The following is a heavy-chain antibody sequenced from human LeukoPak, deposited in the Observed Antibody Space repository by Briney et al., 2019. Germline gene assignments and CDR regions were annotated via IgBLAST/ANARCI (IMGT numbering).Heavy chain of an antibody. D-gene: IGHD4-17*01. CDR2: ISAYNGNT. CDR3: ARSTFDYGDYEGSDY. J-gene: IGHJ4*02. V-gene: IGHV1-18*01. Sequence: GASVKVSCKASGYTFSSYGISWVRQAPGQGLEWMGWISAYNGNTNYAQKLQGRVTMTTDTSTSTAYMELRSLRSDDTAVYYRARSTFDYGDYEGSDYWGQGALVTVSS. CDR1: GYTFSSYG.